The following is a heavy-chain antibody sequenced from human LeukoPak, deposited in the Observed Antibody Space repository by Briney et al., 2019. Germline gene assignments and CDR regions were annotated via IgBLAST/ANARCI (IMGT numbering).Heavy chain of an antibody. CDR1: GFTFSTYS. J-gene: IGHJ4*02. V-gene: IGHV3-21*04. Sequence: GGSLRLSCAASGFTFSTYSGNWIRQAPGKGLEWVSSISDDSNYIFYADSVKGRFTISRGNAKNSLYLQMNSLRAEDTAVYYCARGGLRLGDYWGQGTLVTVSS. CDR2: ISDDSNYI. CDR3: ARGGLRLGDY. D-gene: IGHD3-16*01.